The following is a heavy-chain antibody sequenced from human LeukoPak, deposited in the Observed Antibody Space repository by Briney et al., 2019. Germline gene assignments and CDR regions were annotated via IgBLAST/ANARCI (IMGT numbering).Heavy chain of an antibody. CDR1: GVTFSSIA. Sequence: PGGSLRLSCAVSGVTFSSIAMSWVRQAPGKGLEWVSSISDSGTVTYYADSVKGRFTISRDNSKNTQNLQMNSLRVEDTAVYYCAKGSRCFGYWGQGTLVTVSS. J-gene: IGHJ4*02. CDR2: ISDSGTVT. CDR3: AKGSRCFGY. V-gene: IGHV3-23*01. D-gene: IGHD2-15*01.